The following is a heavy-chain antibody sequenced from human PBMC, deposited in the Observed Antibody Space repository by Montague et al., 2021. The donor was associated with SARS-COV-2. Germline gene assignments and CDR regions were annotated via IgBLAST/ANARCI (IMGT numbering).Heavy chain of an antibody. V-gene: IGHV3-21*01. D-gene: IGHD3-22*01. Sequence: SLRLSCAASGFTFSSYSINWVRQAPGKGLEWVSSISKISDYIYYADSVKGRFTISRDNAKNSLYLQMNSLRAEDTAVYYCARGYDSSGYQYWGQGTLVTVSS. J-gene: IGHJ4*02. CDR1: GFTFSSYS. CDR3: ARGYDSSGYQY. CDR2: ISKISDYI.